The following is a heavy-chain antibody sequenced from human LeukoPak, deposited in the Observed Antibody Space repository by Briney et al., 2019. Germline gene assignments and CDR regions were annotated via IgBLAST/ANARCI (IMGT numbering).Heavy chain of an antibody. CDR2: IYYSGST. J-gene: IGHJ6*02. V-gene: IGHV4-31*03. CDR3: ARAAYSSGWPYYYYGMDV. CDR1: GGSISSGGYY. D-gene: IGHD6-19*01. Sequence: SETLSLTCTISGGSISSGGYYWSWIRQHPGKGLEWIGYIYYSGSTYYNPSLKSRVTISVDTSKNQFSLKLSSVTAADTAVYYCARAAYSSGWPYYYYGMDVWGQGTTVTVSS.